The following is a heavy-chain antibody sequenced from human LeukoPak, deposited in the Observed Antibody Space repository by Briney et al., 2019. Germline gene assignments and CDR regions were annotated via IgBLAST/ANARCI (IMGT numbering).Heavy chain of an antibody. V-gene: IGHV2-70*04. CDR1: GFSLSTSGMR. CDR2: IDWDDAK. J-gene: IGHJ6*03. CDR3: ARMGASSSGYSHYYYYMDV. D-gene: IGHD3-22*01. Sequence: SGPALVKPTQTLTLTCSFSGFSLSTSGMRVSWIRQPTGKALEWLARIDWDDAKFYSTSLKTRLTISEDTSKNQVVLTMTNMDPVDTATYYCARMGASSSGYSHYYYYMDVWGEGTTVTVSS.